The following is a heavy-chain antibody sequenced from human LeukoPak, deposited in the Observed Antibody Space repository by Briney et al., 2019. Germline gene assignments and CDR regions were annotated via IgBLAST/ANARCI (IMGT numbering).Heavy chain of an antibody. Sequence: GGSLRLSCAASGFTFSSYWMHWVRQAPGKGLVWVSRINSDGSSTSYADSVKGRFTISRDNAKNTLYLQMNSLRAEDTAVYYCARVRNYGGNSSLVVLYYGMDVWGQGTTVTVSS. CDR2: INSDGSST. CDR3: ARVRNYGGNSSLVVLYYGMDV. V-gene: IGHV3-74*01. CDR1: GFTFSSYW. D-gene: IGHD4-23*01. J-gene: IGHJ6*02.